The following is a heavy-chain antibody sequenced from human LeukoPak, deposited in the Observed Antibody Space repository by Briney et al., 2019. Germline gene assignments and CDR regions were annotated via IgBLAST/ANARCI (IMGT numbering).Heavy chain of an antibody. V-gene: IGHV3-23*01. D-gene: IGHD3-10*02. CDR2: IGSDNKP. J-gene: IGHJ6*02. CDR3: ARDLHYYVAVDV. Sequence: PGGSLRLSCEASGFTFSAYAMTWVRQAPGQGREWVSSIGSDNKPHYSESVKGRFAISRDNSKSMLFLQLNSLRAKDTALHYCARDLHYYVAVDVWGQGTTVTVSS. CDR1: GFTFSAYA.